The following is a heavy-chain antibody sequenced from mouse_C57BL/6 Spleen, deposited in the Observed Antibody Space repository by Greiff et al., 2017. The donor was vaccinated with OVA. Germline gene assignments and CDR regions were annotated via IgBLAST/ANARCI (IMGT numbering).Heavy chain of an antibody. Sequence: VQLQQSGPGLVQPSQSLSITCTVSGFSLTSYGVHWVRQSPGKGLEWLGVIWRGGSTDYNAAFISRLSISKDNSKSQVFFKMNSLQADDTAIYYCARKGTEGFDYWGQGTTLTVSS. CDR1: GFSLTSYG. CDR2: IWRGGST. CDR3: ARKGTEGFDY. D-gene: IGHD3-3*01. J-gene: IGHJ2*01. V-gene: IGHV2-2*01.